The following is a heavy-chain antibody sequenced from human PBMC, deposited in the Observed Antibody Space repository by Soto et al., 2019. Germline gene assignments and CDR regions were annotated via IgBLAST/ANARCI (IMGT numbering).Heavy chain of an antibody. CDR2: IYYSGST. CDR1: GGSISSYY. CDR3: AREGRGSYP. Sequence: QVQLQESGPGLVKPSETLPLTCTVSGGSISSYYWSWIRQPPGKGLEWIGYIYYSGSTNYNPSLKSRVTISVDTSKNQFSLKLSSVTAADTAVYYCAREGRGSYPWGQGTLVTVSS. V-gene: IGHV4-59*01. J-gene: IGHJ5*02. D-gene: IGHD1-26*01.